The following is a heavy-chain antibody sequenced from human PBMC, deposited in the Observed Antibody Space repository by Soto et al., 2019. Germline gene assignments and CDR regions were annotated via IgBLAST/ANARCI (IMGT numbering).Heavy chain of an antibody. CDR3: AKGSSRYYYYYYGMDV. V-gene: IGHV3-30*18. Sequence: QVQLVESGGGVVQPGRSLRLSCAASGFTFSSSGMHWVRQAPGKGLEWVAVISYDGSNKYSADSVKGRFTISRDNSKNTLYLQMNSLRAEDTAVYYCAKGSSRYYYYYYGMDVWGQGTTVTVSS. J-gene: IGHJ6*02. CDR1: GFTFSSSG. CDR2: ISYDGSNK. D-gene: IGHD6-19*01.